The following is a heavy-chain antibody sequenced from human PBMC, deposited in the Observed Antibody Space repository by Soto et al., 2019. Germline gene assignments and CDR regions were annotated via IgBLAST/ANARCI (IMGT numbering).Heavy chain of an antibody. D-gene: IGHD3-3*01. CDR1: VYTLTIYV. CDR2: ISAYNGNT. V-gene: IGHV1-18*04. Sequence: ASVKVSFNDAVYTLTIYVSSRVIQATGQGLEGMGWISAYNGNTNYAQKLQGRVTMTTDTSTSTAYMELRSLRSDDTAVYYCARDPLKDRYDFWSLRYYYYYGMGVWGQRPTVTVFS. J-gene: IGHJ6*02. CDR3: ARDPLKDRYDFWSLRYYYYYGMGV.